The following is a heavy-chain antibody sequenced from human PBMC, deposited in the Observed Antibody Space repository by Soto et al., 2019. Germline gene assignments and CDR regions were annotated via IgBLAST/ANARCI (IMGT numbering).Heavy chain of an antibody. CDR1: GFALSTSGVG. D-gene: IGHD2-2*01. CDR2: IDWDDDE. Sequence: QITLKESGPTLVKPTQTLTLTCTYSGFALSTSGVGVAWIRQPPGKALAWLAIIDWDDDERYSQSLKNRLTITQDTSKNQVVLTMTNMDPVDTATYYCAHRFNQNHCFDYWGQGTLVTVSS. V-gene: IGHV2-5*02. J-gene: IGHJ4*02. CDR3: AHRFNQNHCFDY.